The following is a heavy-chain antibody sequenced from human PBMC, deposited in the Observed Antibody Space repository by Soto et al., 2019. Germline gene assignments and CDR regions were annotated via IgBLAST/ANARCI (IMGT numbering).Heavy chain of an antibody. J-gene: IGHJ3*02. CDR1: GGSISSYY. CDR2: IYYSGST. D-gene: IGHD4-17*01. Sequence: SETLSLTCTVSGGSISSYYWSWIRQPPGKGLEWIGYIYYSGSTNYNPSLKSRVTISVDTSKNQFSLKLSSVTAADTAVYYCAKCMTTVTTFPFDIWGQGTMVTVSS. CDR3: AKCMTTVTTFPFDI. V-gene: IGHV4-59*08.